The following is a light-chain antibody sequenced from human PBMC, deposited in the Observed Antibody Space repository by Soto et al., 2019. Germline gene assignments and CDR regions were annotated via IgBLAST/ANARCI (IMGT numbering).Light chain of an antibody. V-gene: IGKV1-5*01. J-gene: IGKJ4*01. Sequence: DIQMTQSPSNLSASVGDRVAIACRASQSISSWLAWYQQKPVKAPKLLIYDASTLESVVPSRFSGSGSWTEFALNISSLPPDDFATYQCYQCASYPLTFGGVTTLVI. CDR3: YQCASYPLT. CDR1: QSISSW. CDR2: DAS.